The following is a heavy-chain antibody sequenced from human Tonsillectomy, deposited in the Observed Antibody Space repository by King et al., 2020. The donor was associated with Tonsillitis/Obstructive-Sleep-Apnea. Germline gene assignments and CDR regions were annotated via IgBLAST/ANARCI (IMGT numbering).Heavy chain of an antibody. V-gene: IGHV4-34*01. CDR2: INHSGST. D-gene: IGHD3-16*02. Sequence: VQLQQWGAGLLKPSETLSLTCAVYGGSFSGYYWSWIRQPPGKGLEWIGEINHSGSTNYNPSLKSRVTISVDTSKNQFSLKLSSVTAADTAVYYCARRLPNYVWGSYHAPWGQGTLVTVSS. J-gene: IGHJ5*02. CDR1: GGSFSGYY. CDR3: ARRLPNYVWGSYHAP.